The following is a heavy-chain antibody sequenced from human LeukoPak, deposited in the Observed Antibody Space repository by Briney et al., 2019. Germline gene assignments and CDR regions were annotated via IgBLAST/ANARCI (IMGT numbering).Heavy chain of an antibody. CDR1: GYSISSGYY. D-gene: IGHD5-18*01. V-gene: IGHV4-38-2*01. CDR2: IYHSGST. CDR3: ARHPREAATAIPDY. J-gene: IGHJ4*02. Sequence: PSETLSLTCAVSGYSISSGYYWGWIRQPPGKGLEWIGSIYHSGSTYYNPSLKSRVTISVDTSKNQFSLKLSSVTAADTAVYYCARHPREAATAIPDYWGQGTLVTVSS.